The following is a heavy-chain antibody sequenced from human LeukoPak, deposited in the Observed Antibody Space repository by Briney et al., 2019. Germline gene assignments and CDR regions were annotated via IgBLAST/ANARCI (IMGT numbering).Heavy chain of an antibody. CDR3: ARPINYYDSSGYHHSYFDY. D-gene: IGHD3-22*01. CDR2: INPNGGST. J-gene: IGHJ4*02. Sequence: GASVKVSCKASGYTFTGYHIQWVRQVPGQGLEWMGRINPNGGSTNYAQKFQGRVTMTTDTSTSTVYMELSSLRSEDTAVYYCARPINYYDSSGYHHSYFDYWGQGTLVTVSS. V-gene: IGHV1-46*01. CDR1: GYTFTGYH.